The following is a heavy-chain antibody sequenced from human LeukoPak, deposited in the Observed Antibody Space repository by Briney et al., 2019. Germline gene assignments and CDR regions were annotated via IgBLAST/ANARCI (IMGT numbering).Heavy chain of an antibody. CDR2: IYPGDSDT. CDR1: GYSFTSYW. Sequence: GESLKISCKGSGYSFTSYWIGWVRQMPGKGLEWMGIIYPGDSDTRYSPSFQGQVTISADKSISTAYLQWSSLKASDTAMYYCARSRVVVVAATRYDAFDIWGQRTMVTVSS. V-gene: IGHV5-51*01. CDR3: ARSRVVVVAATRYDAFDI. D-gene: IGHD2-15*01. J-gene: IGHJ3*02.